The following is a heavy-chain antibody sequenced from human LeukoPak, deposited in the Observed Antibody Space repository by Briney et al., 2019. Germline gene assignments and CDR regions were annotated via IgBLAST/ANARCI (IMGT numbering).Heavy chain of an antibody. J-gene: IGHJ3*02. V-gene: IGHV4-38-2*02. CDR1: NYSISSGYY. CDR3: ARWFGELGAFDI. CDR2: IYHSGNT. Sequence: PSETLSLTCTVSNYSISSGYYWGWIRQPPGKGLEWIGSIYHSGNTYYNPSLKSRVTISVDTSKNQFSLKLSSVTAADTAVYYCARWFGELGAFDIWGQGTMVTVSS. D-gene: IGHD3-10*01.